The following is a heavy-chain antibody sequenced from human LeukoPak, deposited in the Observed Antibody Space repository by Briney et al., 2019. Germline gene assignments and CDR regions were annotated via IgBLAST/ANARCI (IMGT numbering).Heavy chain of an antibody. CDR2: IYHRGST. J-gene: IGHJ4*02. Sequence: PSETLSLTCSVSGYAISSGYNWGWIRQPPAKGLGWIGNIYHRGSTYYNPSLKSRVTISVDTSKNQFSLNLSSVTAADTAVYYCARDLGYSISWYSFDYWGQGALVTVSS. D-gene: IGHD6-13*01. CDR3: ARDLGYSISWYSFDY. CDR1: GYAISSGYN. V-gene: IGHV4-38-2*02.